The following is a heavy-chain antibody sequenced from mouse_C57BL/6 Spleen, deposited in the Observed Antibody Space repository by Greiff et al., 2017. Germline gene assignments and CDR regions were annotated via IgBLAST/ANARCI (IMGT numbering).Heavy chain of an antibody. CDR2: IDPADSYT. D-gene: IGHD2-3*01. Sequence: QVQLQQSGAELVMPGASVKLSCKASGYTFTSYWMHWVKQRPGQGLEWIAAIDPADSYTYYNQKFKGKSTLTADKSSSTAYMQLSSLTSEDSAVYFCARCDGAGSFDYWGQGTSVTVSS. CDR3: ARCDGAGSFDY. V-gene: IGHV1-69*01. CDR1: GYTFTSYW. J-gene: IGHJ2*02.